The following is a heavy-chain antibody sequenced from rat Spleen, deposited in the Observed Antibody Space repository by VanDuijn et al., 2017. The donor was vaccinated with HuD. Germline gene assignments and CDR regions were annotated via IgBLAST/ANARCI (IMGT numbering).Heavy chain of an antibody. CDR3: ARSDGTHYYLPFAD. CDR2: INSAGST. CDR1: GYSITSNY. V-gene: IGHV3-3*01. J-gene: IGHJ3*01. D-gene: IGHD1-1*01. Sequence: EVQLQESGPGLVKPSQSLSLTCSVTGYSITSNYWVWIRKFPGNKLEWMGYINSAGSTNYNPSLKSQISISRDTSKNQFFLQVDSVTTEDTATYYCARSDGTHYYLPFADWGQGTLVTVSS.